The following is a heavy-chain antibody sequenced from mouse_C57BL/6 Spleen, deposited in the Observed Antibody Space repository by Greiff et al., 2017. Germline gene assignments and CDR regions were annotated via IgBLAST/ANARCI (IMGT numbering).Heavy chain of an antibody. J-gene: IGHJ2*01. V-gene: IGHV1-69*01. CDR2: IDPSDSST. Sequence: QVQLQQPGAELVMPGASVKLSCKASGYTFTSYWMPWVKQRPGQGLEWIGEIDPSDSSTNYNQKFKGKSTLTVDKSSSTAYMQRSSLTSEDSAVYDCARFRYSYDVDYWGQGATLTVAS. CDR1: GYTFTSYW. D-gene: IGHD2-14*01. CDR3: ARFRYSYDVDY.